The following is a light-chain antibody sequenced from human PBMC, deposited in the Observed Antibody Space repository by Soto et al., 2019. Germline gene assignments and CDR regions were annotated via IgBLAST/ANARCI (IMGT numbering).Light chain of an antibody. Sequence: EIVMTQSPAALSVSPWERATLSCRASQSISSNLAWYQQKPGQAPRLLLYGASTRATGLPARFSGSGSGTEFTLTISSLQSEDFAVYYCQQYNNWPPWTFGQGTKVDIK. V-gene: IGKV3-15*01. J-gene: IGKJ1*01. CDR2: GAS. CDR1: QSISSN. CDR3: QQYNNWPPWT.